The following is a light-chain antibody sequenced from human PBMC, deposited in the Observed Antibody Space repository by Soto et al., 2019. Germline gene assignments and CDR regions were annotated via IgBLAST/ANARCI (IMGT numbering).Light chain of an antibody. CDR1: QSVSSN. Sequence: EIVMTQSPATLSVSPGERATLSCRASQSVSSNLAWYPHKPGQAPRLLIYGASTRYTGIPARFSGSWSGTEFTLSISILQSEDFAVDYSEQYNNWPLTFGQGTKVVIK. CDR3: EQYNNWPLT. CDR2: GAS. J-gene: IGKJ1*01. V-gene: IGKV3-15*01.